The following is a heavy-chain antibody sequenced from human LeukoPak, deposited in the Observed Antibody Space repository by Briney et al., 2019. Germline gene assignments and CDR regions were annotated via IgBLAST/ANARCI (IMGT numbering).Heavy chain of an antibody. CDR1: GGSISRYY. D-gene: IGHD2-15*01. V-gene: IGHV4-59*01. Sequence: SETLSLTCTVSGGSISRYYWSWIRQPPGKGLEWIGYISDSGNNNYNPSLKSRLTMSVDTSMNQFSLKLTSVTAADTAVYFCARESGDSFDYWGPGTLVTVSS. CDR3: ARESGDSFDY. J-gene: IGHJ4*02. CDR2: ISDSGNN.